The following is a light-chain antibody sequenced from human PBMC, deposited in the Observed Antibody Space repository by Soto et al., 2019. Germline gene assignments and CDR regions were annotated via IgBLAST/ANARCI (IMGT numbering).Light chain of an antibody. CDR1: QSLVHSDGYTY. Sequence: IVLTQSPLSLPVTLGQPASISCRSSQSLVHSDGYTYLNWFQQRPGQSPRRLIYKASNRASAVQDRFSGSGSGTDFTLSISRAKADDVGHYCCMQGITFTFGQGTRVEIK. J-gene: IGKJ1*01. CDR3: MQGITFT. V-gene: IGKV2-30*02. CDR2: KAS.